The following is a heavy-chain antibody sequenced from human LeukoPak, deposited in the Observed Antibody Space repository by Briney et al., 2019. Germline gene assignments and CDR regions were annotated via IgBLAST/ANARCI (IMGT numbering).Heavy chain of an antibody. CDR1: GYTFTGYY. Sequence: GASVKVSCKASGYTFTGYYMHWVRQAPGQGLEWMGWINPNSGGTNHAQKFQGRVTMTRDTSISTAYMELSRLRSDDTAVYYCATDSSGYLSDYWGQGTLVTVSS. CDR3: ATDSSGYLSDY. V-gene: IGHV1-2*02. CDR2: INPNSGGT. D-gene: IGHD3-22*01. J-gene: IGHJ4*02.